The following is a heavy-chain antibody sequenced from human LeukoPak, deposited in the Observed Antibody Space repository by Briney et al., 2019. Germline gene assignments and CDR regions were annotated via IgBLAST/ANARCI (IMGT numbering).Heavy chain of an antibody. CDR1: GFTFSSYS. CDR2: ISSSSSTI. V-gene: IGHV3-48*01. J-gene: IGHJ4*02. D-gene: IGHD2-2*01. CDR3: ARDHYCSSTSCFDY. Sequence: GGSLRLSCAASGFTFSSYSMNWVRQAPGKGLEWVSYISSSSSTIYYADSVKGRFTISRDNAKNSLYLQMNSLRAEDTAVYYCARDHYCSSTSCFDYWGQGTLVTVSS.